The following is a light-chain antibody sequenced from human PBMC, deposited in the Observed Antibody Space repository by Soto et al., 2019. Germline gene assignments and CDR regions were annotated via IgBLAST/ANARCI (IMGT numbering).Light chain of an antibody. Sequence: EIVLTQSPATLSLSPGERATLSCRASHSVSSYLAWYQQKPDQAPRLLISRASSRATGIPDRFSGSGSGTDFTLIISRVEPEDFALYHCQQYGSSPGTFGQGARLEIK. CDR2: RAS. V-gene: IGKV3-20*01. CDR3: QQYGSSPGT. J-gene: IGKJ5*01. CDR1: HSVSSY.